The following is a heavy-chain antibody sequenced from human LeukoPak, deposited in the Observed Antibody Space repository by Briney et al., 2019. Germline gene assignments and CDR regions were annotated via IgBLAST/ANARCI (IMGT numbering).Heavy chain of an antibody. CDR3: ARRVHRVGSYSSHADH. CDR2: IYPGDSDT. Sequence: GESLKISCKGSGYSFTNYWIGWVRQMPAKGLEWMGIIYPGDSDTTYSPSFQGQVTISADKSISTAYLQWSSLKASDTAMYYCARRVHRVGSYSSHADHWGQGTLVTVSS. CDR1: GYSFTNYW. D-gene: IGHD1-26*01. J-gene: IGHJ1*01. V-gene: IGHV5-51*01.